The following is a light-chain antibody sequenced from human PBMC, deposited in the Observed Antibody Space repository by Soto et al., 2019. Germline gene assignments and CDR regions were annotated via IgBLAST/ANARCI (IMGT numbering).Light chain of an antibody. V-gene: IGKV3-11*01. CDR1: QSVSSY. CDR3: QQYNNWPPIT. Sequence: EIVLTQSPGTLSLSPGERATLSCRASQSVSSYLAWYQQKPGQAPRLLIYDASNRATGITARFSGSGSGTDFTLTISSLEPEDFAVYYCQQYNNWPPITFGQGTRLEIK. J-gene: IGKJ5*01. CDR2: DAS.